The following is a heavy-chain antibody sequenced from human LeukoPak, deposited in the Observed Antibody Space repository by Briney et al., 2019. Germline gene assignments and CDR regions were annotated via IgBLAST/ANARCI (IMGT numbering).Heavy chain of an antibody. CDR2: IYHSGGT. V-gene: IGHV4-38-2*02. D-gene: IGHD2-8*01. CDR3: ARRYPRSRSRTNRYFDS. J-gene: IGHJ4*02. Sequence: SETLSLTCTVSGYSINSGYTWGWIRQPPGKGLEWIGNIYHSGGTYYNPSLTSRVTISVDTSKNQFSLKLTSVTAADTALYYCARRYPRSRSRTNRYFDSWGQGTLVTVSS. CDR1: GYSINSGYT.